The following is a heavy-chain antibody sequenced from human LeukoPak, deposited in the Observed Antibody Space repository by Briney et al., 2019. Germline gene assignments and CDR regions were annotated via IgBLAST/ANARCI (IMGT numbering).Heavy chain of an antibody. Sequence: GGSLRLSCAASGFTFSSYAMSWVRQAPGKGLEWVSAISGSGGSTYYADSVKGRFTISRDSAQNSLYLQMNSLRAEDTALYYCARASDSGTYTRGAFDIWGQGTMVTVSS. V-gene: IGHV3-23*01. CDR3: ARASDSGTYTRGAFDI. CDR1: GFTFSSYA. J-gene: IGHJ3*02. CDR2: ISGSGGST. D-gene: IGHD3-10*01.